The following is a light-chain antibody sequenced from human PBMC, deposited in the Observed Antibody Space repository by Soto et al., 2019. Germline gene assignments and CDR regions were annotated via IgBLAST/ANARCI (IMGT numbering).Light chain of an antibody. J-gene: IGKJ4*02. CDR1: QSVGST. CDR2: GAS. Sequence: EILMTQYPATLSVSPGERVILSCRASQSVGSTLAWYQQKPGQAPRLLIRGASTRATGVPARFSGSGSGTEFTLAISSLQSEDFAVYYCQHYSTSLTFGGGTTLEIK. CDR3: QHYSTSLT. V-gene: IGKV3-15*01.